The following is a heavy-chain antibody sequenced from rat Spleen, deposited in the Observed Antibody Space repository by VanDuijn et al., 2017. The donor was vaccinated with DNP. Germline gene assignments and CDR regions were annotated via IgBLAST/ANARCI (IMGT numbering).Heavy chain of an antibody. J-gene: IGHJ4*01. CDR2: ISTSGGST. CDR1: GFTFSNYD. D-gene: IGHD1-1*01. Sequence: EVQLVESGGGLVQPGRSLKLSCAASGFTFSNYDMAWVRQAPTKGLEWVASISTSGGSTYYRDSVKGRFTDSRDNAKSTLYLQMDSLRSEDTATYYCARQNYYRGDAMDAWGQGTSVTVSS. CDR3: ARQNYYRGDAMDA. V-gene: IGHV5-25*01.